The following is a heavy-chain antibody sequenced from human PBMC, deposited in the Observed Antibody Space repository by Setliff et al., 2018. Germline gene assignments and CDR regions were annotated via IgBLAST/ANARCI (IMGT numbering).Heavy chain of an antibody. J-gene: IGHJ4*02. V-gene: IGHV4-4*02. CDR2: INHSGST. CDR3: TVYNTGSSKDHY. CDR1: GFSLSNARMG. D-gene: IGHD2-8*02. Sequence: SGPTLVNPTETLTLTCTVSGFSLSNARMGVSWIRQPPGKGLEWIGEINHSGSTNYNPSLKGRVTISVDTSKNQFSLKLSSVTAADTALYYCTVYNTGSSKDHYWGQGTPVTVSS.